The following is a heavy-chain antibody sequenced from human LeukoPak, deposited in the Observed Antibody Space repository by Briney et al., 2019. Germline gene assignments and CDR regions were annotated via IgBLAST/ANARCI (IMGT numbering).Heavy chain of an antibody. D-gene: IGHD6-13*01. CDR1: GFTFSSYE. J-gene: IGHJ4*02. Sequence: PGGSLRLSCAASGFTFSSYEMNWVRQAPGKGLEWVSYTSSLSGTIYYADSVKGRFTISRDNSKNTLYLQMNSLRAEDTAVYYCARGGPAAGRFDYWGQGTLVTVSS. CDR3: ARGGPAAGRFDY. CDR2: TSSLSGTI. V-gene: IGHV3-48*03.